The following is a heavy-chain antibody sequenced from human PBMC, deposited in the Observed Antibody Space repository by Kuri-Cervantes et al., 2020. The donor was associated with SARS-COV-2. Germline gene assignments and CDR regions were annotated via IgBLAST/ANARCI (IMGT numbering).Heavy chain of an antibody. Sequence: LRLSCAVSGGSISSGGYSWSWIRQPPGKGLEWIGYIYHSGSTYYNPSLKSRVTISVDTSKNQFSLKLSSVTAADTAVYYCALVAVYYDSSGYYYWFDPWGQGTLVTVSS. J-gene: IGHJ5*02. CDR2: IYHSGST. D-gene: IGHD3-22*01. CDR3: ALVAVYYDSSGYYYWFDP. CDR1: GGSISSGGYS. V-gene: IGHV4-30-2*01.